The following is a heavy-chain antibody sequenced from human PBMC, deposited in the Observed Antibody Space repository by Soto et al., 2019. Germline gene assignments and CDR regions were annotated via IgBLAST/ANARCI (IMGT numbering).Heavy chain of an antibody. Sequence: QVQLVQSGAEVKKPGASVKVSCKASGYMFPSYYISWVRQAPGQGLEWMGWFSAYNANTNYTQKLQXXXTXXTDKSTSTAYMELRSLRSDDTAVYYCARDLPPSDYWGQGTLVTVSS. J-gene: IGHJ4*02. V-gene: IGHV1-18*01. CDR1: GYMFPSYY. CDR2: FSAYNANT. D-gene: IGHD2-2*01. CDR3: ARDLPPSDY.